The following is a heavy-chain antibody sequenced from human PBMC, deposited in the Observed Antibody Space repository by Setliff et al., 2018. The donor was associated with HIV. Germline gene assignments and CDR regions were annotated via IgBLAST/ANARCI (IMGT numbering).Heavy chain of an antibody. CDR2: IYPVDSDT. CDR1: VYSFTSYW. V-gene: IGHV5-51*01. CDR3: ARYQAATGAFDI. Sequence: RESLKISCKGSVYSFTSYWIGWVRQMPGKGLEWMGIIYPVDSDTRYSPSFQGQVTISADKSISTAYLQWSSLKASDTAMYYCARYQAATGAFDIWGQGTMVTVSS. J-gene: IGHJ3*02. D-gene: IGHD2-15*01.